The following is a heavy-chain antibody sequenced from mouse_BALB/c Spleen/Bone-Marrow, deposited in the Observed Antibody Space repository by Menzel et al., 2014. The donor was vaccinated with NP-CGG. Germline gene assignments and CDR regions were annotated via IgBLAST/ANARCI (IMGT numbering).Heavy chain of an antibody. CDR1: GFTFSDYY. V-gene: IGHV5-4*02. CDR2: ISDGGSYT. D-gene: IGHD2-12*01. Sequence: EVQLVESGGGLVKPGGSLKLSCAASGFTFSDYYMYWVRQTPEKRLEWVATISDGGSYTYYPDSVEGRFTISRDNAKNNLYLQMSSLKSEDTAMYYCARDYDYAMDYWGQGTSVTVSS. CDR3: ARDYDYAMDY. J-gene: IGHJ4*01.